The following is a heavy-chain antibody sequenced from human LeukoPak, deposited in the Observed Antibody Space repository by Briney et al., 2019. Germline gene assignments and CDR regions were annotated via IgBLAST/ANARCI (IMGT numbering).Heavy chain of an antibody. Sequence: GESLKISCKGSGYSFTSHWIGWVRQMPGKGLEWMGIVNPDDSDTIYSPSFQGQVTISADESITTAYLQWSSLRASDTAMYYCARLRWPRGGRSSFDYWGQGALVTVSS. CDR1: GYSFTSHW. CDR3: ARLRWPRGGRSSFDY. V-gene: IGHV5-51*01. J-gene: IGHJ4*02. CDR2: VNPDDSDT. D-gene: IGHD3-10*01.